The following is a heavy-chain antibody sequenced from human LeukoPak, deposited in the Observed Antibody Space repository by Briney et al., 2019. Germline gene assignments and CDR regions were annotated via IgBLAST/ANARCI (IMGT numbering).Heavy chain of an antibody. Sequence: GESLKISCKGSGYSFTSYWIGWVRQMPGKGLEWMGIIYPGDSDTRYSPSFQGQVTISADKSISTAYLQWSSLKASDTAMYYCARHRDSSSWDPYYYYGMDVWGQGTTVTVSS. CDR3: ARHRDSSSWDPYYYYGMDV. D-gene: IGHD6-13*01. CDR1: GYSFTSYW. CDR2: IYPGDSDT. J-gene: IGHJ6*02. V-gene: IGHV5-51*01.